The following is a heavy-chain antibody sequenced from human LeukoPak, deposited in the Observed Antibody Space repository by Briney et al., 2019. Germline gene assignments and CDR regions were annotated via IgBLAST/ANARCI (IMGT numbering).Heavy chain of an antibody. D-gene: IGHD3-10*01. Sequence: GSSVKVSCKASGGTFSSYAISLVRQAPGQGLEWMGRIIPIFGTANYAQKFQGRVTITTDESTSTAYMELSSLRSEDTAVYYCAREYYVSGSYFDYWGQGTLVTVSS. CDR2: IIPIFGTA. J-gene: IGHJ4*02. CDR3: AREYYVSGSYFDY. V-gene: IGHV1-69*05. CDR1: GGTFSSYA.